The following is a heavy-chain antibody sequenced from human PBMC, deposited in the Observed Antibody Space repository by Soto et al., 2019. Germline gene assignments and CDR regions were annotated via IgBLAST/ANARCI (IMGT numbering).Heavy chain of an antibody. D-gene: IGHD1-7*01. J-gene: IGHJ6*02. CDR3: ARDPRRRELGYYGMDV. CDR2: ISYDGSNK. V-gene: IGHV3-30-3*01. CDR1: GFTFSSYA. Sequence: GGSLRLSCAASGFTFSSYAMHWVRQAPGKGLEWVAVISYDGSNKYYADSVKGRFTISRDNSKNTLYLQMNSLRAEDTAVYYCARDPRRRELGYYGMDVWGQGTTVTVSS.